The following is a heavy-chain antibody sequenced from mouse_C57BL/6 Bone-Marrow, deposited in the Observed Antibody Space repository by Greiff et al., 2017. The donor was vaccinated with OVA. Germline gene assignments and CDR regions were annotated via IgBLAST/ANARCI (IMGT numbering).Heavy chain of an antibody. CDR1: GYTFTSYW. D-gene: IGHD2-3*01. CDR2: IHPNSGST. V-gene: IGHV1-64*01. CDR3: ARSRWLLRGWYFDV. Sequence: QVQLQQPGAELVKPGASVKLSCKASGYTFTSYWMHWVKQRPGQGLEWIGMIHPNSGSTNYNEKFKSKATLTLDKSSSTAYMQLSSLTSEDSAVYYCARSRWLLRGWYFDVWGTGTTVTVSS. J-gene: IGHJ1*03.